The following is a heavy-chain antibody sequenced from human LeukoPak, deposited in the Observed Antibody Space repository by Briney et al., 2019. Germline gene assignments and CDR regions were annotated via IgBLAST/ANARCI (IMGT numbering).Heavy chain of an antibody. CDR1: GFTVTNND. CDR2: ITSGGST. CDR3: ARDLISGPATHDS. J-gene: IGHJ4*02. D-gene: IGHD2-15*01. Sequence: HPGGSLRLSCAASGFTVTNNDMNWVRQAPGKGLEWVSVITSGGSTYFADSVKGRLTVSRDNSNNTLSLQMNSLRVEDTAVYYCARDLISGPATHDSWGQGALVTVSS. V-gene: IGHV3-66*01.